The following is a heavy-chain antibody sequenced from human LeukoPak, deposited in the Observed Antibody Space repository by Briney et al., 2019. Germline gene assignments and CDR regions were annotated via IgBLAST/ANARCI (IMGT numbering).Heavy chain of an antibody. CDR2: IYHSGST. J-gene: IGHJ5*02. CDR1: GFTVSSNY. D-gene: IGHD6-19*01. V-gene: IGHV4-4*02. CDR3: ARDLVWRISGWIYNWFDP. Sequence: GSLRLSCAASGFTVSSNYMSWVRQPPGKGLEWIGEIYHSGSTNYNPSLKSRVTISVDKSKNQFSLKLSSVTAADTAVYYCARDLVWRISGWIYNWFDPWGQGTLVTVSS.